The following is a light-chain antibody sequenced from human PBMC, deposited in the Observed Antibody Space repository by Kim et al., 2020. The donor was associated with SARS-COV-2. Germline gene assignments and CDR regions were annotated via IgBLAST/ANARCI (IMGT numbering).Light chain of an antibody. J-gene: IGKJ4*01. Sequence: SPGEIATLSCRASQSVRSSLARYQQRPGQAPRLLIYDASIRATGVPARFTGSGSGTEFTLTISSLQSEDFAVYFCQQYYTWSALTFGGGTKVEIK. CDR1: QSVRSS. CDR3: QQYYTWSALT. V-gene: IGKV3D-15*01. CDR2: DAS.